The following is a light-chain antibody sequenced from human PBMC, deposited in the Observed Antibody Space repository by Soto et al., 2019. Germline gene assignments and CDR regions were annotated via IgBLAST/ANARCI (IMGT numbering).Light chain of an antibody. Sequence: EVVLTQSASPLSWSPGDRADLSWDASQSVHNFLAWYQQKPGQAPRLLVYGASNRAAGIPARFSGSGSGTDFTPTINSLEPEDFAVYYCQQRSNWPPITFGQGTRLEIK. CDR3: QQRSNWPPIT. CDR1: QSVHNF. V-gene: IGKV3-11*01. J-gene: IGKJ5*01. CDR2: GAS.